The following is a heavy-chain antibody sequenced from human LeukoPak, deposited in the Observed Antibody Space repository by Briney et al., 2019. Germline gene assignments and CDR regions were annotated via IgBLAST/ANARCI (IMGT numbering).Heavy chain of an antibody. J-gene: IGHJ4*02. CDR3: AKSGPRWYSSGWYNY. CDR2: INGVGNST. D-gene: IGHD6-19*01. CDR1: GFNFSIFA. V-gene: IGHV3-23*01. Sequence: QSGGSLRLSCAGSGFNFSIFAMNWVRQAPGKGLEWVSSINGVGNSTYYADSVKGRFTVSRDNSKNTLYLQMNSLRAEDTAVYYCAKSGPRWYSSGWYNYWGQGTLVTVSS.